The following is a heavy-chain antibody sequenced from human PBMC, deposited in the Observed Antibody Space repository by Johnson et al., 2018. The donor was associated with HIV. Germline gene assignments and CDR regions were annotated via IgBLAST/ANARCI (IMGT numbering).Heavy chain of an antibody. J-gene: IGHJ3*02. CDR3: AKEIALTGERSDAFDI. V-gene: IGHV3-30*18. CDR1: GFTVSRNY. CDR2: IFYGVYK. D-gene: IGHD7-27*01. Sequence: QVQLVESGGGLVQPGGSLRLSCAVFGFTVSRNYMSWVRQAPGKGMEWLAVIIFYGVYKHHAESVRGRFTISRDNSKATLYLQMNSLRAEDTAVYYCAKEIALTGERSDAFDIWGQGTMVTVSS.